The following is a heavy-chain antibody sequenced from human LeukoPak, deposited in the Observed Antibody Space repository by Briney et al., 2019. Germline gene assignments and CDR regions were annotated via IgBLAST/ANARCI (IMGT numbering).Heavy chain of an antibody. D-gene: IGHD3/OR15-3a*01. CDR1: GYSISSGYY. CDR3: ARMDRDDAFDI. V-gene: IGHV4-38-2*01. J-gene: IGHJ3*02. CDR2: IYHSGST. Sequence: PSETLSLTCAVSGYSISSGYYWGWIRQPPGKGLEWIGSIYHSGSTYYNPSLKSRVTISVDTSKNQFSLKLSSVTAADTAVYYCARMDRDDAFDIWGQGTMVTVSS.